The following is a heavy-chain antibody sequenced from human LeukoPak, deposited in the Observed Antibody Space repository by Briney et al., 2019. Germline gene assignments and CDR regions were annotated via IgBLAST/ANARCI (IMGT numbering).Heavy chain of an antibody. D-gene: IGHD3-10*01. J-gene: IGHJ6*02. Sequence: GRSLRLSCAVSGFTPSSYGMHWVRQAPGKGLEWVAVIWYDGSNKYYADSVKDRLTISRNNPENTLYGQVNSLRAEDTAVYYCARDLWFGEDGDYYYYYGMDVWGQGTTVTVSS. V-gene: IGHV3-33*01. CDR3: ARDLWFGEDGDYYYYYGMDV. CDR1: GFTPSSYG. CDR2: IWYDGSNK.